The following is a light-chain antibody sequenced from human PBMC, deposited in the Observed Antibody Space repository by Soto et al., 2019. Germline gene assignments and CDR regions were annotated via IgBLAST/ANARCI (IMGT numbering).Light chain of an antibody. CDR3: QQGYSTPLT. Sequence: EIQMTQSPSSLSASVGDRVTITCRASQSISSSLNWYQQKPGKAPKLLIYAASILQSGVPSRFSGSGSGTDFTLTISSLQPEDFATYYCQQGYSTPLTFGQGTKVEIK. J-gene: IGKJ1*01. V-gene: IGKV1-39*01. CDR2: AAS. CDR1: QSISSS.